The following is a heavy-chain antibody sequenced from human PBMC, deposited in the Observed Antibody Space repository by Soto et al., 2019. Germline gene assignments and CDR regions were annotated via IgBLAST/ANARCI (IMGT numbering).Heavy chain of an antibody. D-gene: IGHD3-16*01. CDR2: IYSGGST. Sequence: EVQLVESGGGLVQPGGSLRLSCAASGFTVSSNYMSWVRQAPGKGLEWVSVIYSGGSTYYADSVKGSLTISRDNSKNTLYLKINSLRSEDTAVYYCARARGGAPDYWGQGTLVTVSS. CDR3: ARARGGAPDY. CDR1: GFTVSSNY. V-gene: IGHV3-66*01. J-gene: IGHJ4*02.